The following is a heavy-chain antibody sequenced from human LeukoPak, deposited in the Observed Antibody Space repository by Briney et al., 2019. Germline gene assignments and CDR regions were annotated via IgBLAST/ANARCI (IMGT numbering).Heavy chain of an antibody. CDR3: ARHERRNNRCSP. D-gene: IGHD1-14*01. J-gene: IGHJ5*02. Sequence: SQTVALLRAISGDSVSTSVLAWNWVRQSPSRGLEWLGRTYYTSKWNTDYAVSVKSRIVVNPDTSKNQFSLQLNSVTSEDTAVYYCARHERRNNRCSPCGQGILVTVSS. CDR1: GDSVSTSVLA. CDR2: TYYTSKWNT. V-gene: IGHV6-1*01.